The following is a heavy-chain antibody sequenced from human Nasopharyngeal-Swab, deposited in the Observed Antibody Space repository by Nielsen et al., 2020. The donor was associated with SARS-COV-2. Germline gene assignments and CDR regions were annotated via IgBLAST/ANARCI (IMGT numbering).Heavy chain of an antibody. Sequence: VRQAPGKGLEWVSYMSSTGSYIYYADSVKGRFTISRDNAKNSLYLQMNSLKTEDTAVYYCTRPPYYYDSSGYLPFDYWGQGTLVTVSS. CDR3: TRPPYYYDSSGYLPFDY. D-gene: IGHD3-22*01. J-gene: IGHJ4*02. CDR2: MSSTGSYI. V-gene: IGHV3-21*03.